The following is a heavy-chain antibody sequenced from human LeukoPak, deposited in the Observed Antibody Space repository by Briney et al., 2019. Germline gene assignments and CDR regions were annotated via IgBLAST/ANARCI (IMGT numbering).Heavy chain of an antibody. J-gene: IGHJ6*03. D-gene: IGHD3-16*02. V-gene: IGHV1-18*01. CDR2: VSVDNGQT. CDR3: ARVYLYTTGWSAAYYYFMDV. CDR1: TYISSDFG. Sequence: VASVKVSCKASTYISSDFGISWVRLAPGGGLEWMGWVSVDNGQTNYGHKFYGRVTMTMETSANTASMELRGLRSDDTAIYYCARVYLYTTGWSAAYYYFMDVWGKGTTVIVSS.